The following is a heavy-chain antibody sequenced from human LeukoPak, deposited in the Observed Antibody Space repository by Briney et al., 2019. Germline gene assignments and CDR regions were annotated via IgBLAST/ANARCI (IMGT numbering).Heavy chain of an antibody. D-gene: IGHD1-26*01. V-gene: IGHV3-30*02. CDR2: IRYDGSNK. CDR3: ARALRSGRPTDAFDI. Sequence: TGGSLRLSCAASGFTFSSYGMHWVRQAPGKGLEWVAFIRYDGSNKYYADSVKGRFTISRDNSKNTLYLQMNSLRAEDTAVYYCARALRSGRPTDAFDIWGQGTMVTVSS. J-gene: IGHJ3*02. CDR1: GFTFSSYG.